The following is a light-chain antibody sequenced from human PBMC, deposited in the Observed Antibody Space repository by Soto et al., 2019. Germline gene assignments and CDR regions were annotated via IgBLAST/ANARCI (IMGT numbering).Light chain of an antibody. CDR1: QSVSSY. V-gene: IGKV3-11*01. CDR3: QQRYNGPLT. J-gene: IGKJ4*01. CDR2: DAS. Sequence: EIVLTQAPATLSLSPGERATLSCRASQSVSSYLAWYQQRPGQAPRLLIYDASNRATDIPARLSGSGSGTDVTVTISSLEPEDVAVYHCQQRYNGPLTFGGGTKVEIK.